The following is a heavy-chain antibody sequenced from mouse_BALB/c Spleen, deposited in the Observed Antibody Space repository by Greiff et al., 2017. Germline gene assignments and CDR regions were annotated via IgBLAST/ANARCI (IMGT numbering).Heavy chain of an antibody. D-gene: IGHD1-1*01. Sequence: EVKLVESGPELVKPGASVKISCKASGYSFTGYFMNWVKQSHGKSLEWIGRINPYNGDTFYNQKFKGKATLTVDKSSSTAHMELLSLTSEDSAVYYCGRNYGSSYGEDYFDYWGQGTTLTVSS. V-gene: IGHV1-37*01. J-gene: IGHJ2*01. CDR1: GYSFTGYF. CDR2: INPYNGDT. CDR3: GRNYGSSYGEDYFDY.